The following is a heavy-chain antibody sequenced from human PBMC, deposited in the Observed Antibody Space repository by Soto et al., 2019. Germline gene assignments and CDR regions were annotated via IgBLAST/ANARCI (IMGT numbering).Heavy chain of an antibody. J-gene: IGHJ4*02. CDR1: GGTVSRNY. CDR3: ARHGYNYGGGYFDY. V-gene: IGHV3-66*04. Sequence: EVQLVESGGGLVQPGGPLRLSCAASGGTVSRNYMSWFHQAQGKGVEWVSVIYSGGITYYADAVKGRVTISRDNSKNTLYLQMNSLRAEDTAVYYCARHGYNYGGGYFDYWGQGTLVTVSS. D-gene: IGHD5-18*01. CDR2: IYSGGIT.